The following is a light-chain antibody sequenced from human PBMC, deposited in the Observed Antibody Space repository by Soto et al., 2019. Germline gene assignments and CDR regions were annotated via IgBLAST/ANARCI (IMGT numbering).Light chain of an antibody. V-gene: IGLV1-44*01. CDR3: AAWDDSRNGTV. CDR1: SSNIGLND. CDR2: DTN. Sequence: QSVLTQPPSASGTPGQTVTISCSGSSSNIGLNDVHWYRQLSGTAPQILIYDTNQQATGVPDRFSGSRSGTSASLAIHGLQSEDEADYHCAAWDDSRNGTVFGGGTKLTVL. J-gene: IGLJ2*01.